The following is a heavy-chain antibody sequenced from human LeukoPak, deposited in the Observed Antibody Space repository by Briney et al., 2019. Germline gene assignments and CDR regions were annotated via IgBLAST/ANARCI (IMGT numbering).Heavy chain of an antibody. CDR1: GFTFSSYE. J-gene: IGHJ4*02. CDR3: ARDRGMGYFDY. V-gene: IGHV3-48*03. CDR2: ISSSGSTI. Sequence: PGGSLRLSCAASGFTFSSYEMNWVRQAPGKGLEWVSYISSSGSTIYYADSVKGRFTISRDNAKNSLYLQMNSLRAEDTAVYYCARDRGMGYFDYWGQGTLVTVSS. D-gene: IGHD3-10*01.